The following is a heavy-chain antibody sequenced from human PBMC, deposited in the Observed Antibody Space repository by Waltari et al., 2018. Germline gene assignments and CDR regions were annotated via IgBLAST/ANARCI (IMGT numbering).Heavy chain of an antibody. J-gene: IGHJ6*02. V-gene: IGHV3-30-3*01. CDR2: ISYDGSNK. Sequence: QVQLVESGGGVVQPGRSLRLSCAASGFTFSSYAMHWVRQAPGKGLEWVAVISYDGSNKYYADSVKGRFTISRDNSKNTLYLQMNSLRAEDTAVYYCARDSSGWYPSYGMDVWGQGTTVTVSS. CDR3: ARDSSGWYPSYGMDV. CDR1: GFTFSSYA. D-gene: IGHD6-19*01.